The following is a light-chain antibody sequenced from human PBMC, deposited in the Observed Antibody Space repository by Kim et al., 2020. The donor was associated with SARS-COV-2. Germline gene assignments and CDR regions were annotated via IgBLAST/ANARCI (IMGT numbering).Light chain of an antibody. Sequence: PGMTAPITCVGNNIGRKSVHWNQQKPGLARGRVSSNESARPSGIPERCSGSTSGYTATLTISRVEAGDEADYYCQVWDSSGDHPVVFGGGTQLTVL. J-gene: IGLJ2*01. V-gene: IGLV3-21*01. CDR1: NIGRKS. CDR3: QVWDSSGDHPVV. CDR2: NES.